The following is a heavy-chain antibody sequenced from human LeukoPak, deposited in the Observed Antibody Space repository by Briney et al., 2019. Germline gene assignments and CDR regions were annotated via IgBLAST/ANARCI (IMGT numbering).Heavy chain of an antibody. D-gene: IGHD3-22*01. CDR1: GYTFTSYG. V-gene: IGHV1-18*01. Sequence: GASVKVSCKASGYTFTSYGISWVRQAPGQGLEWMGWISAYNGNTNYAQKLQGRVTVTTDTSTSTAYMELRSLRSDDTAVYYCARDCMPYYYDSSGYPDHWGQGTLVTVSS. CDR3: ARDCMPYYYDSSGYPDH. J-gene: IGHJ5*02. CDR2: ISAYNGNT.